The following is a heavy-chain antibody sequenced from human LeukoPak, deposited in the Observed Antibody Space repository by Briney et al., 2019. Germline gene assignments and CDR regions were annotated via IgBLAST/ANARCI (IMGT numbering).Heavy chain of an antibody. J-gene: IGHJ4*02. Sequence: GGSLRLSCAASGFTFSSYAMSWVRQAPGKGLEWVGFIRSKAYGGTTEYAASVKGRFTISRDDSKSIAYLQMNSLKTEDTAVYYCTTYSSGGKTFDYWGQGTLVTVSS. D-gene: IGHD3-22*01. V-gene: IGHV3-49*04. CDR2: IRSKAYGGTT. CDR1: GFTFSSYA. CDR3: TTYSSGGKTFDY.